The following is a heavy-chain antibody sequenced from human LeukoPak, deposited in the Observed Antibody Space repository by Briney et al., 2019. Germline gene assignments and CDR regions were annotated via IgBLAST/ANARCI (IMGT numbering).Heavy chain of an antibody. V-gene: IGHV3-23*01. CDR2: ISASGDST. Sequence: QPGGSLRLSCAASGFTFSSYAMSWVRQAPGKGPEWVSHISASGDSTDYADSVKRRFTISRDNSKDTLFLQMNRLIADDTALYYCARDLATNRFSAYDYWGQGTLVTVSS. CDR3: ARDLATNRFSAYDY. D-gene: IGHD1-14*01. J-gene: IGHJ4*02. CDR1: GFTFSSYA.